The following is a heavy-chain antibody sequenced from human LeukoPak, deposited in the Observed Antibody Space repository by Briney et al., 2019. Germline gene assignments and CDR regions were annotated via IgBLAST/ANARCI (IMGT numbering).Heavy chain of an antibody. CDR3: AKDRMYSSNPIDY. J-gene: IGHJ4*02. Sequence: PXXGLXXVSAISGSGGSTYYADSVKGRFTISRDNSKNTLYLQMNSLRAEDTAVYYCAKDRMYSSNPIDYWGQGTLVTVSS. D-gene: IGHD6-13*01. CDR2: ISGSGGST. V-gene: IGHV3-23*01.